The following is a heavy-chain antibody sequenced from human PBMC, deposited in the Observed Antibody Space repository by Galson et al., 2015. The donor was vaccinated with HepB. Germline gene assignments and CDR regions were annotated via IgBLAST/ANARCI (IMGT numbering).Heavy chain of an antibody. Sequence: SLRLSCAASGFNFNYYAMHWVRQAPGRGLEYISGITNDGVGTNYADSVNGRFTISRDNARKSLNLQVTSLRPEDTALYYCVKEDILSGFPVGSFHGWGQGQMSPSLQ. CDR2: ITNDGVGT. V-gene: IGHV3-64D*06. D-gene: IGHD3-9*01. CDR1: GFNFNYYA. J-gene: IGHJ3*01. CDR3: VKEDILSGFPVGSFHG.